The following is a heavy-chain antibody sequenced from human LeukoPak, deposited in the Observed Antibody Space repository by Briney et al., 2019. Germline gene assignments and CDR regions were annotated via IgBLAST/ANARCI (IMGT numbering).Heavy chain of an antibody. Sequence: XFTIGTAWMSWVRQAPGKGLEWLXXIKSEGEGSTTDYAAPAKGRFAISRDDSKNMIYLQMSSLKIDDTAIYYCIAHFPYFYGFDVWGKGTTVTVSS. CDR1: XFTIGTAW. V-gene: IGHV3-15*01. J-gene: IGHJ6*04. CDR3: IAHFPYFYGFDV. D-gene: IGHD3-3*02. CDR2: IKSEGEGSTT.